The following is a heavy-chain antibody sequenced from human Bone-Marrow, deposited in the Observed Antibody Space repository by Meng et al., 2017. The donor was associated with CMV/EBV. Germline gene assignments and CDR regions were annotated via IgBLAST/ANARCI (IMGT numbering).Heavy chain of an antibody. Sequence: GESLKISCAASGFTFSSYAMSWVRQAPGKGLEWVSAISGSGGSTYYADSVKGRFTISRDNSKNTLYLQMNSLRAEDTAVYYCAKEGPIVVVPAAIPHDYYGMDVWGQGTTVTVSS. CDR1: GFTFSSYA. J-gene: IGHJ6*02. D-gene: IGHD2-2*01. V-gene: IGHV3-23*01. CDR3: AKEGPIVVVPAAIPHDYYGMDV. CDR2: ISGSGGST.